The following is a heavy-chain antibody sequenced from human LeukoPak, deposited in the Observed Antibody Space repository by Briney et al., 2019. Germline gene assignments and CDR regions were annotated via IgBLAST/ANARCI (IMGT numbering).Heavy chain of an antibody. CDR2: IIPILGIA. Sequence: GASVKVSCKASGGTFSSYAISWVRQAPGQGLEWMGRIIPILGIANYAQKFQGRVTITAHKSASTAYMELSSLRSEDTAVYYCARRYCSGGSCYSHFDYWGQGTLVTVSS. V-gene: IGHV1-69*04. CDR1: GGTFSSYA. D-gene: IGHD2-15*01. CDR3: ARRYCSGGSCYSHFDY. J-gene: IGHJ4*02.